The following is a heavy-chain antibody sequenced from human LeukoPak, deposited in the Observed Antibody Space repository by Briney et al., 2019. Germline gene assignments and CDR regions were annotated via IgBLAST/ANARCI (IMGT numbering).Heavy chain of an antibody. V-gene: IGHV4-59*10. CDR2: IYSNGNT. Sequence: LGPRSLTLPGFWFSLSRLRWKLVPTPARKGAGGIGRIYSNGNTNYNPSLKGRVTMSVDTSKNQFCLKLSSVTAADTAVYYCARWMEGSLMPYAFDIWGQGTMVTVSS. CDR3: ARWMEGSLMPYAFDI. D-gene: IGHD2-15*01. CDR1: WFSLSRLR. J-gene: IGHJ3*02.